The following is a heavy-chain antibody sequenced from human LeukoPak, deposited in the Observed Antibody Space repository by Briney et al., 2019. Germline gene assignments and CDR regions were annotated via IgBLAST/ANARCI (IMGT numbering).Heavy chain of an antibody. Sequence: GGSLRLSCAASGFTFSSYSMNWVRQAPGKGLEWVSSISSSSSYIYYADPVKGRFTISRDNAKNSLYLQMNSLRAEDTAVYYCARELSGPMVRGRQYYFDYWGQGTLVTVSS. D-gene: IGHD3-10*01. CDR1: GFTFSSYS. CDR3: ARELSGPMVRGRQYYFDY. J-gene: IGHJ4*02. V-gene: IGHV3-21*01. CDR2: ISSSSSYI.